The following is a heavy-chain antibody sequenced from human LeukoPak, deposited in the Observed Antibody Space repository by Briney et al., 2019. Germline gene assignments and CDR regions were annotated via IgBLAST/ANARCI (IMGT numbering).Heavy chain of an antibody. CDR3: ARRTTGLGGFDP. CDR1: GGSMNSYY. J-gene: IGHJ5*02. D-gene: IGHD3-9*01. V-gene: IGHV4-59*08. CDR2: IHYSGST. Sequence: SETLSLTCTVSGGSMNSYYWNWIRQPPGEGPEWIGYIHYSGSTNYNPSLKSRVTISVDTSKNQFSLKLSSVTAADTAVYYCARRTTGLGGFDPWGQGTLVTVSS.